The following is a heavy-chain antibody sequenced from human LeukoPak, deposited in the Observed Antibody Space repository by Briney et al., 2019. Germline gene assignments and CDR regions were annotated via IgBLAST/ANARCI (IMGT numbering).Heavy chain of an antibody. Sequence: SGGSLRLSCAASGFTFSSYGMHWVRQAPGKGLEWVAVISYDGSNKYYADSVKGRFTISRDNSKNTLYLQMNSLRAEDTAVYYCARAQAPIVPDVVVVAATSSLCDYWGQGTLVTVSS. V-gene: IGHV3-30*03. CDR1: GFTFSSYG. D-gene: IGHD2-15*01. J-gene: IGHJ4*02. CDR2: ISYDGSNK. CDR3: ARAQAPIVPDVVVVAATSSLCDY.